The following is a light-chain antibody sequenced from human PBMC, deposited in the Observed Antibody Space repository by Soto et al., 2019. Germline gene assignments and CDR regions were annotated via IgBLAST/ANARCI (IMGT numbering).Light chain of an antibody. CDR3: AAWDDSLNGYV. CDR2: NNN. J-gene: IGLJ1*01. V-gene: IGLV1-44*01. CDR1: SSNIGTNA. Sequence: QSVLTQPPSASGTPGQRVTISCSGGSSNIGTNAVNWYQQLPGTATKLLIYNNNQRTSWVPDRFSGSKSGTSASLAISGLQSEDEDDYYCAAWDDSLNGYVFGTGTKVTVL.